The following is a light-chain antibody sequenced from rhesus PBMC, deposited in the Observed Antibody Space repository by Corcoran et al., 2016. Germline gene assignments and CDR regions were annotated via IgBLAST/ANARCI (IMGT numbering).Light chain of an antibody. CDR2: EES. CDR1: QDIARW. CDR3: LQYTNTPRT. Sequence: DIQMTQSPSSLSASVGDTVTITCRASQDIARWLAWYQQKPGKPPTLLIYEESPFPSGVPSRFSGSGSGTDFTLTIGSLQPEDFATYYCLQYTNTPRTFGQGTKVDIK. J-gene: IGKJ1*01. V-gene: IGKV1-22*01.